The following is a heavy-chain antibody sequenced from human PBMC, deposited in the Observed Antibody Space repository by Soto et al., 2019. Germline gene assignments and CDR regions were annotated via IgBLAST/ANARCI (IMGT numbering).Heavy chain of an antibody. V-gene: IGHV3-23*01. CDR1: GFIFENFG. CDR2: ISGSGFKK. Sequence: PGGSLRLSCAASGFIFENFGMSWARQAPGKGLEWISSISGSGFKKYYADSVKGRFTISRGNSKSTVYLELNNLSAEDTAVYHCAKNQGVELVPLATVDWFDPWGQGSVVTVSS. CDR3: AKNQGVELVPLATVDWFDP. D-gene: IGHD1-26*01. J-gene: IGHJ5*02.